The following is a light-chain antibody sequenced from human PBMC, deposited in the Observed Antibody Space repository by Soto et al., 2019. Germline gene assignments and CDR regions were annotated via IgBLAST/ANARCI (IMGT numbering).Light chain of an antibody. CDR2: KAS. CDR1: QGISSW. Sequence: DIQMTQSPSSVSASVGDRVTITCRASQGISSWLAWYQQKPGKAPKLLIYKASTLKSGVPSRFSGSGSGTEFTLTISSLQPDDFATYYCQQYNSYSGTFGQGTKVDIK. J-gene: IGKJ1*01. V-gene: IGKV1-5*03. CDR3: QQYNSYSGT.